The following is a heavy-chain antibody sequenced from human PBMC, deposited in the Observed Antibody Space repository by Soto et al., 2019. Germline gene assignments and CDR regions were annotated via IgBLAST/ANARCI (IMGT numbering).Heavy chain of an antibody. J-gene: IGHJ4*02. CDR2: ISYDGSNK. CDR3: AKEMTGVLVY. Sequence: QVQLVESGGGVVQPGRSLRLSCAASGFTFSSYGMYWVRQAPGKGLEWVAVISYDGSNKYYADSVKGRFTISRDNSKNTLYLQMNSLRAEDTAVYYCAKEMTGVLVYWGQGTLVTVSS. CDR1: GFTFSSYG. D-gene: IGHD3-3*01. V-gene: IGHV3-30*18.